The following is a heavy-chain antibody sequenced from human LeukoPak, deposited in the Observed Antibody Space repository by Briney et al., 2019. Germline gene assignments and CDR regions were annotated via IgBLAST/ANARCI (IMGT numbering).Heavy chain of an antibody. D-gene: IGHD1-26*01. J-gene: IGHJ4*02. Sequence: GGSLRLSCAASGFTFSSYGMHWVRQAPGKGLEWVAFIRYDGSNKYYADSVKGRFTISRDNSKNTLSLEMNSLRLEDTAVYYCARQGSYSGSHFDYWGQGTLVTVSS. CDR2: IRYDGSNK. CDR3: ARQGSYSGSHFDY. V-gene: IGHV3-30*02. CDR1: GFTFSSYG.